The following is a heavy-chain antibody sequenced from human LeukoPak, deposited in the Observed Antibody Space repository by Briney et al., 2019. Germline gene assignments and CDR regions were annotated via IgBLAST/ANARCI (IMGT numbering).Heavy chain of an antibody. Sequence: GGSLRLSCAASGFTFSSYAMSWVRQAPGKGLEWVSAVSGGGTTTHKADSVEGRFSSSRDNSKNTLFLHMNSLRVDDTAVYYCAKGDDSSGRNWFDSWGQGTLVTVSS. CDR3: AKGDDSSGRNWFDS. CDR1: GFTFSSYA. J-gene: IGHJ5*01. D-gene: IGHD3-22*01. V-gene: IGHV3-23*01. CDR2: VSGGGTTT.